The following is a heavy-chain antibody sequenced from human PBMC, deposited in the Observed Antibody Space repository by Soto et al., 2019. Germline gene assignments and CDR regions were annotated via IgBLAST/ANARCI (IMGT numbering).Heavy chain of an antibody. D-gene: IGHD4-17*01. V-gene: IGHV4-59*02. J-gene: IGHJ4*02. CDR1: SSSVSSYH. CDR3: AGGGMTTVPY. Sequence: SETLSLTCTVSSSSVSSYHWNWIRQSPGKGLEWIGYIYYSGYTNYNPSLKSRITISVDTSKNQFSLKLSSATPADTAVYYCAGGGMTTVPYWGQGTLVTVSS. CDR2: IYYSGYT.